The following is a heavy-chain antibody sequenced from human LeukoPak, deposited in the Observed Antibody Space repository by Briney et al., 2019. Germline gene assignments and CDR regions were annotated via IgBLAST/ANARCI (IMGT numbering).Heavy chain of an antibody. CDR1: GASITNYF. V-gene: IGHV4-4*09. D-gene: IGHD3-3*01. Sequence: SETLSLTCTVSGASITNYFWGWIRQPPGKGLQWIGYVYSGAYYYNPSLVSRLTVSVDTAKNQFSLGLRSVTAADMAVYYCARLRPRTNYDFSSGYYAFDYWGQGTLVTVSS. CDR2: VYSGAY. CDR3: ARLRPRTNYDFSSGYYAFDY. J-gene: IGHJ4*02.